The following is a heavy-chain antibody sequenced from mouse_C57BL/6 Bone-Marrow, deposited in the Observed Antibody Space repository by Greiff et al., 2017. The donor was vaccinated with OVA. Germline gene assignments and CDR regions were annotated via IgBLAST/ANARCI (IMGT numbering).Heavy chain of an antibody. Sequence: EVKLMESGGGLVKPGGSLKLSCAASGFTFSSYAMSWVRQTPEKRLEWVATISDGGSYTYYPDNVKGRFTISRDNAKNNLYLQMSHLKSEDTAMYYCARDLPYYYGSSPWFAYWGQGTLVTVSA. J-gene: IGHJ3*01. CDR1: GFTFSSYA. CDR2: ISDGGSYT. D-gene: IGHD1-1*01. V-gene: IGHV5-4*01. CDR3: ARDLPYYYGSSPWFAY.